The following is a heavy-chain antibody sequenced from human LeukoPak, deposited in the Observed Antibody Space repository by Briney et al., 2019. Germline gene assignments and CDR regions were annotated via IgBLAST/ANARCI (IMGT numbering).Heavy chain of an antibody. V-gene: IGHV3-7*01. CDR3: ARDWFHAIDY. J-gene: IGHJ4*02. CDR1: GFIFNSYW. D-gene: IGHD2/OR15-2a*01. CDR2: IKQDGSEK. Sequence: GGSLRLSCAASGFIFNSYWMSWVRQAPGKGLEWVANIKQDGSEKYYVDSVKGRLTISRDNAKNTLYLQMNSLRAEDTAVYYCARDWFHAIDYWGQGTLVTVSS.